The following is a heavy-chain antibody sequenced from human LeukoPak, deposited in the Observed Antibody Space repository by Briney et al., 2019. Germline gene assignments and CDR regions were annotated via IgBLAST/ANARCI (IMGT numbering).Heavy chain of an antibody. V-gene: IGHV3-21*01. CDR1: GFTFNTYI. D-gene: IGHD6-13*01. J-gene: IGHJ4*02. CDR3: ARASRAYGISWPPDY. CDR2: ITSRSSSI. Sequence: PGGSLRLSCAASGFTFNTYIMTWVRQAPGKGLEWVSSITSRSSSIYYADSVKGRFTISRDNSKNTLYLQMNSLRAEDTAVYYCARASRAYGISWPPDYWGQGTLVTVSS.